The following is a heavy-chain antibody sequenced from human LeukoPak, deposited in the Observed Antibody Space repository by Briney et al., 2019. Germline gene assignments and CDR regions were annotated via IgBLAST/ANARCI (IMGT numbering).Heavy chain of an antibody. Sequence: SETLSLTCTVSGGSISSSSYYWGWIRQPPGKGLEWIGSIYYSGSTYYNPSLKSRVTISVDTSKNQFSLKLSSVTAADTAVYYCARDRYYYGSGSPYYFDYWGQGTLVTVSS. CDR2: IYYSGST. J-gene: IGHJ4*02. CDR3: ARDRYYYGSGSPYYFDY. V-gene: IGHV4-39*07. D-gene: IGHD3-10*01. CDR1: GGSISSSSYY.